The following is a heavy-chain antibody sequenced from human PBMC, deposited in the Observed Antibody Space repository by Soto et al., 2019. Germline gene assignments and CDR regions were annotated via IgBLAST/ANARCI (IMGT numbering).Heavy chain of an antibody. D-gene: IGHD3-22*01. CDR2: IIPMFATR. V-gene: IGHV1-69*12. CDR3: ARARIRMIVGGAYYDAMDA. Sequence: QVQLVQSGAEVKKPRSSVKVSCKASAGTFSSYAMNWVRQAPGQGLEWMGGIIPMFATRNYAQKFQGRVTITADESARTAYMELSSLRSEDTAVYYCARARIRMIVGGAYYDAMDAWGQGTTVTVSS. CDR1: AGTFSSYA. J-gene: IGHJ6*02.